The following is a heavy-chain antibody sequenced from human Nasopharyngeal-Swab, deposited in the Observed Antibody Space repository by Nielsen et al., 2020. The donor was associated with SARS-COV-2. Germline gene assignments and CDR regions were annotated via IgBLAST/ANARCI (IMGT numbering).Heavy chain of an antibody. CDR1: GFTFSSYG. J-gene: IGHJ4*02. CDR3: AKDLHLTSDYIHYASFDY. V-gene: IGHV3-30*18. CDR2: ISYDGSNK. Sequence: GGSLRLSCAASGFTFSSYGMHWVRQAPGKGLEWVAVISYDGSNKYYADSVKGRFTISRDNSKNTLYLQMNSLRAEDTAVYYCAKDLHLTSDYIHYASFDYWGQGTLVTVSS. D-gene: IGHD4-11*01.